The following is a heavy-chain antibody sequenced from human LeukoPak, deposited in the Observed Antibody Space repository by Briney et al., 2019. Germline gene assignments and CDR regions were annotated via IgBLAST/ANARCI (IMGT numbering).Heavy chain of an antibody. J-gene: IGHJ4*02. CDR2: INQSGST. D-gene: IGHD3-3*01. V-gene: IGHV4-34*01. CDR3: ARTHGDFGVAPGRYYFDY. CDR1: GVSFSGYY. Sequence: PSETLSLTCAVYGVSFSGYYWSWIRQPPGKGLEWIGEINQSGSTKYNSSLKSRVTMSVDTPKNQFALKLSSETAAETAVYYCARTHGDFGVAPGRYYFDYWGQGTLVTVSS.